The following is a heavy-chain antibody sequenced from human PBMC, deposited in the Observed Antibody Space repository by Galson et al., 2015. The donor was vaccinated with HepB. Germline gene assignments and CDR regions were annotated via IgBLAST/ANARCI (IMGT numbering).Heavy chain of an antibody. Sequence: SLRLSCAASGFTVSSNYMSWVRQAPGKGLDWVSVTYSGGGTYYADSVKGRFTISRDNSKNTLYLQMNSLRAEDTAVYYCASGHSGYIDAFDMWGQGTTVTVSS. CDR2: TYSGGGT. J-gene: IGHJ3*02. CDR1: GFTVSSNY. CDR3: ASGHSGYIDAFDM. D-gene: IGHD5-12*01. V-gene: IGHV3-66*01.